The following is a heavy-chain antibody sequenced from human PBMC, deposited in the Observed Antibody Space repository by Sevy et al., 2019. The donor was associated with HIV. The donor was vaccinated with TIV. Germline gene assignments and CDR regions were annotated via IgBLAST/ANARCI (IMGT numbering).Heavy chain of an antibody. J-gene: IGHJ4*02. D-gene: IGHD1-26*01. CDR3: ARGLKRVQVGAPFFDY. Sequence: ASVKVSCKASGYTFTSYDINWVRQATGQGLEWMGWMNPNSGNTGYAQKFQGRVTMTRNTSISTAYMGLSSLRSEDTAVYYCARGLKRVQVGAPFFDYWGQGTLVTVSS. V-gene: IGHV1-8*01. CDR2: MNPNSGNT. CDR1: GYTFTSYD.